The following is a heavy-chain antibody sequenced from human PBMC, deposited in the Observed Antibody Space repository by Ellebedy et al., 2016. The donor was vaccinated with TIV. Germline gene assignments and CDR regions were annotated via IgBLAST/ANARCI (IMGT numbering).Heavy chain of an antibody. CDR3: ARGILGYSYGHVDY. Sequence: SVKVSXXASGGTFSSYAISWVRQAPGQGLEWMGGIIPIFGTANYAQKFQGRVTITADKSTSTAYMELSSLRSEDTAVYYCARGILGYSYGHVDYWGQGTLVTVSS. CDR2: IIPIFGTA. D-gene: IGHD5-18*01. J-gene: IGHJ4*02. V-gene: IGHV1-69*06. CDR1: GGTFSSYA.